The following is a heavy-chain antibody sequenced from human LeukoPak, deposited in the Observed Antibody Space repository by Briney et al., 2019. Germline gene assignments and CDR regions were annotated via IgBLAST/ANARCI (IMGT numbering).Heavy chain of an antibody. D-gene: IGHD3/OR15-3a*01. J-gene: IGHJ6*03. V-gene: IGHV4-59*01. CDR2: IYYRGGT. CDR1: GGSISSYY. Sequence: SETLSLTCTVSGGSISSYYWSWIRQLPGEGLEGIGYIYYRGGTNYNPSLKSRVTISVDTSKNQFSLKLSSVTAADTAVYYCARGMVDDFRPSKWDYYYYMDVWGKGTTVTVSS. CDR3: ARGMVDDFRPSKWDYYYYMDV.